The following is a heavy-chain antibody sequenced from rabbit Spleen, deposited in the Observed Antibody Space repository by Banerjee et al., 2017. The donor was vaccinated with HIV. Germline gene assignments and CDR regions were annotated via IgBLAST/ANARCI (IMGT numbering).Heavy chain of an antibody. CDR3: ARDTGTSFSSYGMDL. CDR2: INTATGKA. D-gene: IGHD8-1*01. Sequence: QEQVVESGGGLVKPEGSLTLTCKASGFSFSDRDVMCWVRQAPGKGLEWIACINTATGKAVYASWAKGRFTISKTSSTTVTLQMTSLTAADTATYFCARDTGTSFSSYGMDLWGPGTLVTVS. CDR1: GFSFSDRDV. V-gene: IGHV1S45*01. J-gene: IGHJ6*01.